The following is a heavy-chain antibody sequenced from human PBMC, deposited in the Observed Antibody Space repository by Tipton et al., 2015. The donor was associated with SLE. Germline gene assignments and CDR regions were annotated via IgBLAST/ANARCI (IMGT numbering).Heavy chain of an antibody. CDR1: GYDFPSHW. Sequence: QLVQSGAEVKKPGESLKISCQGSGYDFPSHWIAWVRQAPGKGLEWMGIIYPGDSDGRYSPSFRGQVTISADRSISTAYLEWSSLKASDTAVYYCAKGGSGSYYNFDYWGQGTLVTVSS. CDR3: AKGGSGSYYNFDY. J-gene: IGHJ4*02. CDR2: IYPGDSDG. V-gene: IGHV5-51*03. D-gene: IGHD3-10*01.